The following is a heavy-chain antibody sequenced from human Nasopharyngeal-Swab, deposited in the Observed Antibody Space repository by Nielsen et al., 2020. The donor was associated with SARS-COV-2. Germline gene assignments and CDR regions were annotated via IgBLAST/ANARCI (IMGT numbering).Heavy chain of an antibody. Sequence: GESLKISCKGSGYSFTSYWITWVRQMPGKGLEWMGRIDPRDSYTNYSPSFQGHVTISADKSISTAYLQWSSLKAPDTAMYYCASNYYDSSGYYYWFDPWGQGTQVTVSS. CDR2: IDPRDSYT. V-gene: IGHV5-10-1*01. D-gene: IGHD3-22*01. CDR3: ASNYYDSSGYYYWFDP. J-gene: IGHJ5*02. CDR1: GYSFTSYW.